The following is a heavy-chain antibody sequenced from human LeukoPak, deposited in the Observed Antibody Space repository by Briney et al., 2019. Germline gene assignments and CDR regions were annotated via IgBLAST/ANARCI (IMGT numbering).Heavy chain of an antibody. D-gene: IGHD2/OR15-2a*01. CDR1: GFTVSSNY. J-gene: IGHJ3*02. V-gene: IGHV3-66*01. CDR2: IYSGGST. Sequence: GGSLRLSCAASGFTVSSNYMSWVRQAPGKGLEWVSVIYSGGSTYYADSVKGRFTISRDNSKNTLYLQMNSLRAEDTAVYYCARGGGVYGRRGAFDIWGQGTMVTVSS. CDR3: ARGGGVYGRRGAFDI.